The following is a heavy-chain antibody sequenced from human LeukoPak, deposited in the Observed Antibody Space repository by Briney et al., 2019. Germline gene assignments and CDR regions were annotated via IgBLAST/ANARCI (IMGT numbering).Heavy chain of an antibody. CDR2: INHSGST. D-gene: IGHD2-15*01. V-gene: IGHV4-34*01. J-gene: IGHJ4*02. CDR3: ARSPRGVVVAAFDY. CDR1: GGSFSGYY. Sequence: SETLSLTCAVYGGSFSGYYWSWIRQPPGKGLEWIGEINHSGSTNYNPSLKSRVTISVDTSKNQFSLKLSSVTAADTAVYYCARSPRGVVVAAFDYWGQGTLVTVSS.